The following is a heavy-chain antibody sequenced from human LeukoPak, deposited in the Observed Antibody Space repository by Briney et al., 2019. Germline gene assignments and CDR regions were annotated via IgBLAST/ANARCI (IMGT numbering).Heavy chain of an antibody. D-gene: IGHD6-19*01. J-gene: IGHJ6*03. CDR1: GGSISSYY. CDR3: ARDKLWSSGWYSPYYYYMDV. Sequence: SETLSLTCTVSGGSISSYYWSWIRQPAGKELEWIGRIYTSGNTNYNPSLKNRVTMSVDTSKNQFSLKLSSVTAADTAVYYCARDKLWSSGWYSPYYYYMDVWGKGTTVTISS. CDR2: IYTSGNT. V-gene: IGHV4-4*07.